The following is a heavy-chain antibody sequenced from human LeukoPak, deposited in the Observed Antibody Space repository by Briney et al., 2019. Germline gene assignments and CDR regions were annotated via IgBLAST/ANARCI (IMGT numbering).Heavy chain of an antibody. CDR3: ARGSVPPAGDYYYYYMDV. V-gene: IGHV3-33*01. J-gene: IGHJ6*03. D-gene: IGHD6-19*01. CDR1: GYTFTSYY. CDR2: VWYDGSKK. Sequence: SCKASGYTFTSYYMHWVRRAPGKGLEWVAVVWYDGSKKYYADSVKGRFTISRDNSQNTLFLQMNSLRAEDTALYYCARGSVPPAGDYYYYYMDVWGRGTTVTVSS.